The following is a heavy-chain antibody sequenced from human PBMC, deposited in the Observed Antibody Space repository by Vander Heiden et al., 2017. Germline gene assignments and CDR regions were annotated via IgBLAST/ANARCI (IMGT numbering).Heavy chain of an antibody. J-gene: IGHJ4*02. V-gene: IGHV3-33*01. Sequence: QVQLVESGGGVVQSGRSLRLSCAASGFPFKTYGMHWVRQAPGKGLEWLAIIWYDGNTKDYADSVKGRFTSSRDNSKNTLYLEMSSLRVEDTAIYYCARAGSDIAVAGPFDFWGQGTLVTVSS. CDR1: GFPFKTYG. CDR2: IWYDGNTK. D-gene: IGHD6-19*01. CDR3: ARAGSDIAVAGPFDF.